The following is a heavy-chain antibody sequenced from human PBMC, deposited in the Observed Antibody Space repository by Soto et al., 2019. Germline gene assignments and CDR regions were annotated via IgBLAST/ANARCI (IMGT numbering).Heavy chain of an antibody. CDR1: GGSISSGGYY. J-gene: IGHJ5*02. V-gene: IGHV4-31*03. D-gene: IGHD5-12*01. CDR3: ARGWGRDGYTHGRP. Sequence: QVQLQESGPGLVKPSQTLSLTCTVSGGSISSGGYYWSWIRQHPGKGLEWIGYIYYSGSTYYNPSLKSRVTISVDTAKNQFSLKLSSVTAADTAVYYCARGWGRDGYTHGRPWGQGTLVTVSS. CDR2: IYYSGST.